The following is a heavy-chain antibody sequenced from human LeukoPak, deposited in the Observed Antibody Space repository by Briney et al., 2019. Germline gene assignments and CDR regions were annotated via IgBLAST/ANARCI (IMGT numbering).Heavy chain of an antibody. J-gene: IGHJ5*02. CDR2: INHSGST. D-gene: IGHD3-22*01. CDR3: ARGADYYDSSGYYLGP. CDR1: GGSFSGYY. V-gene: IGHV4-34*01. Sequence: SSETLSLTCAVYGGSFSGYYWSWIRQPPGKGLEWIGEINHSGSTNYNPSLKSRVTISVDTSKNQFSLKLSSVTAADTAVYYCARGADYYDSSGYYLGPWGQGTLVTVSS.